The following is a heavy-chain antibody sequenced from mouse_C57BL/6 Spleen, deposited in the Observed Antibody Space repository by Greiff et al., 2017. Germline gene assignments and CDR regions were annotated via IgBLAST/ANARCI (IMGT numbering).Heavy chain of an antibody. V-gene: IGHV14-4*01. CDR3: TTFPGGFAD. CDR2: IDPENGDT. Sequence: DVQLVESGAELVRPGASVKLSCTASGFNIKDDYMHWVKQRPEQGLEWIGWIDPENGDTEYASKFQGKATITADTSSNTAYLQLSSLTSEDTAVYYCTTFPGGFADWGQGTLVTVSA. CDR1: GFNIKDDY. J-gene: IGHJ3*01.